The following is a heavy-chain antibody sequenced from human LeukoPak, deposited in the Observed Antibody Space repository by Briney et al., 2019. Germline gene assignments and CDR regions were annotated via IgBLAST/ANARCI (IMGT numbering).Heavy chain of an antibody. J-gene: IGHJ6*02. CDR2: ISYDGSNK. CDR3: ARERGFRSSWYAGANYYYYYGMDV. V-gene: IGHV3-30*04. Sequence: GGSLRLSCAASGFTFSSYAMHWVRQAPGKGLEWVAVISYDGSNKYYADSVKGRFTISRDNSKNTLYLQMNSLRAEDTAVYYCARERGFRSSWYAGANYYYYYGMDVWGQGTTVTVSS. D-gene: IGHD6-13*01. CDR1: GFTFSSYA.